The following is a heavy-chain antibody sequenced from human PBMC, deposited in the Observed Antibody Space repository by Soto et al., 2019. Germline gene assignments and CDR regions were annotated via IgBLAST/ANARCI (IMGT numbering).Heavy chain of an antibody. V-gene: IGHV1-69*06. CDR2: TIPVFNTA. Sequence: QVQLEQSGAEVKKPGSSVKVSCKASGGTLSDHGVAWLRQAPGQGLEWMGGTIPVFNTAKYAQKFQGRVTVTADKFTNIADMELSSLRSEDTAFSFGARVVYGSGNYYTGPSAFAIWGQGTMVIFSS. CDR1: GGTLSDHG. D-gene: IGHD3-10*01. CDR3: ARVVYGSGNYYTGPSAFAI. J-gene: IGHJ3*02.